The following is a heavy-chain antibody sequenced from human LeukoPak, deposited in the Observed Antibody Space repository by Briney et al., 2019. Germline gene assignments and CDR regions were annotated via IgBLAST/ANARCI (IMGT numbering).Heavy chain of an antibody. CDR1: GFTFSSYS. CDR3: AKDRCSNGVGCYYYYMDV. CDR2: IQYEGSNE. J-gene: IGHJ6*03. V-gene: IGHV3-30*02. D-gene: IGHD2-8*01. Sequence: PGGSLRLSCAASGFTFSSYSMNWVRQAPGKGLEWVAYIQYEGSNEQYADSVKGRFSISRDSSKNILYLQMNSLRAEDTAVYYCAKDRCSNGVGCYYYYMDVWGKGTTVTISS.